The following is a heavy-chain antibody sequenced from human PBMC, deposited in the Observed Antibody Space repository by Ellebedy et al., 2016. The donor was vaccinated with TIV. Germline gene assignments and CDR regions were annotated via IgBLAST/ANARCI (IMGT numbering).Heavy chain of an antibody. CDR3: IRGPGRGYPTDK. Sequence: SETLSLTCAVSGGSISSGGYSWSWIRQPPGKGLEWIGYIYHSGSTYYNPSLKSRVTISLDSSKNQVSLRLNSVTAADTAMYYCIRGPGRGYPTDKWGPGTLVTVSS. CDR2: IYHSGST. CDR1: GGSISSGGYS. D-gene: IGHD5-12*01. J-gene: IGHJ4*02. V-gene: IGHV4-30-2*01.